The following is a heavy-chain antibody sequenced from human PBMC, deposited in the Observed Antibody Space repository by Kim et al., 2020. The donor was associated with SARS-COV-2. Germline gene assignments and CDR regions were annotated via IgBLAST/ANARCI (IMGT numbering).Heavy chain of an antibody. V-gene: IGHV4-39*01. J-gene: IGHJ5*02. CDR1: GGSISSSSYY. D-gene: IGHD3-22*01. CDR2: IYYSGST. CDR3: ASQTYYYDSSGYHES. Sequence: SETLSLTCTVSGGSISSSSYYWGWIRQPPGKGLEWIGSIYYSGSTYYNPSLKSRVTISVDTSKNQFSLKLSSVTAADTAVYYCASQTYYYDSSGYHESWGQGTLVTVSS.